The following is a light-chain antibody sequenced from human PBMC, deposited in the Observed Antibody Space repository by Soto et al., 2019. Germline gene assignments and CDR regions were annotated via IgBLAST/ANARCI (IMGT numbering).Light chain of an antibody. CDR1: SSNIGAGYD. Sequence: QSVLTQAPSVSGAPGQRVTISCTGSSSNIGAGYDVHWYQQLPGTAPKLLIYGNSNRPSGVPDRFSGSKSGTSASLAITGLQAEDEADYYCQSYDSSLSGVVFCGGTKLTL. CDR3: QSYDSSLSGVV. V-gene: IGLV1-40*01. CDR2: GNS. J-gene: IGLJ2*01.